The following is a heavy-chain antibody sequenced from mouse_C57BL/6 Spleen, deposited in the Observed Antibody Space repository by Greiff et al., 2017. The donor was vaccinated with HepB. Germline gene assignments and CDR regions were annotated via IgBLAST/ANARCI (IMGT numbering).Heavy chain of an antibody. Sequence: EVMLVESEGGLVQPGSSMKLSCTASGFTFSDYYMAWVRQVPEKGLEWVANINYDGSSTYYLDSLKSRFIISRDNAKNILYLQMSSLKSEDTATYYCAREDTVSYWYFDVWGTGTTVTVSS. V-gene: IGHV5-16*01. CDR1: GFTFSDYY. D-gene: IGHD1-1*01. J-gene: IGHJ1*03. CDR2: INYDGSST. CDR3: AREDTVSYWYFDV.